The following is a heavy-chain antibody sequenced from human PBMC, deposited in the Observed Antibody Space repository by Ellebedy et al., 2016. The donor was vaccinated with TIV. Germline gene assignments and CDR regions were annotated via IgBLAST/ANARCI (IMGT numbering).Heavy chain of an antibody. CDR2: IGNRDDVT. CDR3: AKGGEVESRLDC. CDR1: GFFFRSHS. J-gene: IGHJ4*02. D-gene: IGHD3-16*01. Sequence: GESLKISXAASGFFFRSHSMYWVRQAPGKGLEWVSAIGNRDDVTYYADSVTGRFTISRDHPKNTLYLQMNSLRDDDTALYYCAKGGEVESRLDCWGQGTQVTVSS. V-gene: IGHV3-23*01.